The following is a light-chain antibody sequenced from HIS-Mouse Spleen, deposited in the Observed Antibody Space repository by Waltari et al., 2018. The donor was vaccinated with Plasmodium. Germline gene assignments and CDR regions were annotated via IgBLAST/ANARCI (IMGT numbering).Light chain of an antibody. CDR3: QQYNNWSFT. CDR1: QSGSSN. V-gene: IGKV3-15*01. J-gene: IGKJ3*01. Sequence: EIVMTQSPATLSVSPGERATLPCRASQSGSSNLAWYQQKPGQAPRFLIYGASTRATGIPARCSGSGSGTEFTLTISSLQSEDFAVYYCQQYNNWSFTFGPGTKVDIK. CDR2: GAS.